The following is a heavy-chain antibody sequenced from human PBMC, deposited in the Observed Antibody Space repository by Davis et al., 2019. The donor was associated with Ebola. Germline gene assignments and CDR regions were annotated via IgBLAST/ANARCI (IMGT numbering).Heavy chain of an antibody. V-gene: IGHV3-21*01. CDR3: ARVGGSVVRGVIGY. CDR1: GFTFSSYS. Sequence: PGGSLRLSCAASGFTFSSYSMNWVRQAPGKGLEWVSSISSSSSYIYYADSVKDRFTISRDNAKNSLYLQMNSLRAEDTAVYYCARVGGSVVRGVIGYWGQGTLVTVSS. CDR2: ISSSSSYI. J-gene: IGHJ4*02. D-gene: IGHD3-10*01.